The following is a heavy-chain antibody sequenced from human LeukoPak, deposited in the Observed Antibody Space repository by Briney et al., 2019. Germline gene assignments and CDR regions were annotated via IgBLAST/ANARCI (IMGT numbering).Heavy chain of an antibody. D-gene: IGHD2-15*01. V-gene: IGHV3-23*01. J-gene: IGHJ4*02. CDR2: ISGDGGRT. CDR1: GSTFNNFA. Sequence: GDSLRLSCAASGSTFNNFAMNWVRQAPGKGLEWVSAISGDGGRTHYADSVKGRFTISRDISKNTLYLQMNSLRGEDTAVYYCAPYCTGGSCYLIDYWGQGTLVTVSS. CDR3: APYCTGGSCYLIDY.